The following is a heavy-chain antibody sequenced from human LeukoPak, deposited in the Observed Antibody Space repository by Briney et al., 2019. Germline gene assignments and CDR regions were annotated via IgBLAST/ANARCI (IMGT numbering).Heavy chain of an antibody. CDR3: ARGYFLSGINIDY. CDR1: GGSISSYY. CDR2: IYYSGST. V-gene: IGHV4-59*01. Sequence: PSETLSLTCTVSGGSISSYYWSWIRQPPGKGLEWIGYIYYSGSTNYNPSLKSRVTISVDTSKNQFSLKLSSVTAADAAVYYCARGYFLSGINIDYWGQGTLVTVSS. D-gene: IGHD3-3*01. J-gene: IGHJ4*02.